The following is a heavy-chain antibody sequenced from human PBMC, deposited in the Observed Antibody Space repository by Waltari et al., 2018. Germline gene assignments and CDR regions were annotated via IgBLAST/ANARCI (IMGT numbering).Heavy chain of an antibody. V-gene: IGHV4-61*09. CDR1: GGSISSGIYY. D-gene: IGHD2-2*01. Sequence: QVQLQESGPGSVKPSQTLSLTCTVSGGSISSGIYYWSWIRQPAGKGVEWIGYVYASGTTNYNPSLKSRVAISVDTSKNQFSLKVNSVTAADTAVYYCARNYALNWFDSWGRGTLVTVSS. J-gene: IGHJ5*01. CDR3: ARNYALNWFDS. CDR2: VYASGTT.